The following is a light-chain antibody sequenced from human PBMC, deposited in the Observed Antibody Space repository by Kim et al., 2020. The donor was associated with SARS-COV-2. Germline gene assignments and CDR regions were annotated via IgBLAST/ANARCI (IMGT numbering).Light chain of an antibody. CDR3: QQYDSYPWT. Sequence: PSVGGRVIITCRASQSVRTWLAWYQQKPGKAPKVLIYDASNLESGVPSRFSGSGSGTEFTLIIRSLQPDDFATYYCQQYDSYPWTFGQGTKVDIK. CDR2: DAS. CDR1: QSVRTW. V-gene: IGKV1-5*01. J-gene: IGKJ1*01.